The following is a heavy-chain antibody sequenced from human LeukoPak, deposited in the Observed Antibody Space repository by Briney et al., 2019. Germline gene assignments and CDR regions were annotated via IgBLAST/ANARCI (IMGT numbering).Heavy chain of an antibody. CDR1: GFTFSSYE. Sequence: PGGSLRLSCAASGFTFSSYEMNWVRQAPGKGLEWVSYISGSGSAIYYADSVKGRFTISRDNAKNSLYLQMNSLRAEDTALYYCAREGEVAAFDIWGQGTMVTVSS. J-gene: IGHJ3*02. V-gene: IGHV3-48*03. D-gene: IGHD3-16*01. CDR2: ISGSGSAI. CDR3: AREGEVAAFDI.